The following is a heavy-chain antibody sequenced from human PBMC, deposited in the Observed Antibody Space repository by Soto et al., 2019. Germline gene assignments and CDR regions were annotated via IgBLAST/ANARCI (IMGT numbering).Heavy chain of an antibody. J-gene: IGHJ6*03. CDR1: GGSFSGYY. V-gene: IGHV4-34*01. D-gene: IGHD2-8*01. CDR3: ARGPQWGIYYYYYYMDV. Sequence: QVQLQQWGAGLLKPSETLSLTCAVYGGSFSGYYWSWIRQPPGKGLEWIGEINHSGSTNYNPSLKSRVTISVDTSKNQFSLKLSSVTAANTAVYYFARGPQWGIYYYYYYMDVWGKGTTVTVSS. CDR2: INHSGST.